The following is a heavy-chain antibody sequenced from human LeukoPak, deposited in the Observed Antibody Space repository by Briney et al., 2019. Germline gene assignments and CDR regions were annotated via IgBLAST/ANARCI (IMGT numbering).Heavy chain of an antibody. CDR3: AREAYGSETYYSVDY. CDR2: INPSGNNT. CDR1: GYTFTTYH. V-gene: IGHV1-46*01. Sequence: ASVKVSCKASGYTFTTYHMHWVRQAPGQGLEWMGIINPSGNNTNYAQKFQDRVTMTKDTSTNTVYMELSSLRSEDAAIYYCAREAYGSETYYSVDYWGHGTLVTVSS. D-gene: IGHD3-10*01. J-gene: IGHJ4*01.